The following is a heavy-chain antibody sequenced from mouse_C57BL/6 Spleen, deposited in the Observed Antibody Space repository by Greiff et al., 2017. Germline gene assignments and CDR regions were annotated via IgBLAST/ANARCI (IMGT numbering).Heavy chain of an antibody. D-gene: IGHD2-4*01. V-gene: IGHV1-64*01. Sequence: QVQLQQPGAELVKPGASVKLSCKASGYTFTSYWMHWVKQRPGQGLEWIGMIHPNSGSTNYNEKFKSKATLTVDKSSSTAYMQLSSLTSEDSAVYYCAREENYDYDWFAYWGQGTLVTVSA. CDR3: AREENYDYDWFAY. CDR2: IHPNSGST. J-gene: IGHJ3*01. CDR1: GYTFTSYW.